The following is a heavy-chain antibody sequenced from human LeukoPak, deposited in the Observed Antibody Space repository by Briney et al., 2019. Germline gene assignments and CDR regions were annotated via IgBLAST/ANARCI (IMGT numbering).Heavy chain of an antibody. Sequence: GAPLQISCQGSGSTFTTYWSGGGRQLPGKGLEGMGIIYPGDSDTTYSPSFQGQFTISADKSISTAYLQWSSLKASDTAIYYCARSIGGTYFDYWGQGALVTVSS. D-gene: IGHD2-21*01. CDR1: GSTFTTYW. CDR3: ARSIGGTYFDY. J-gene: IGHJ4*02. V-gene: IGHV5-51*01. CDR2: IYPGDSDT.